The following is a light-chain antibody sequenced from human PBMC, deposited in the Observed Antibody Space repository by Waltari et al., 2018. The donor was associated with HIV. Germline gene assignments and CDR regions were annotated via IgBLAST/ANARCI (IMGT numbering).Light chain of an antibody. V-gene: IGKV1-16*02. J-gene: IGKJ4*01. CDR3: QQHKTYPLT. CDR2: DAS. Sequence: DIQMTQSPSSLSASVGDRVTITCRASQDIGNHLAWFQQKPGKPPKSLVYDASSLQSGVPSKFSGSGSGTDFTLTISSLQPEDFATYYCQQHKTYPLTFGGGTKVEI. CDR1: QDIGNH.